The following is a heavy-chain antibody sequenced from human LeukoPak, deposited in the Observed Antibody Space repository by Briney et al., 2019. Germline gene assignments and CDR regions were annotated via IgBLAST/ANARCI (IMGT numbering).Heavy chain of an antibody. D-gene: IGHD3/OR15-3a*01. Sequence: PSETLSLTCTVSGGPISSSSYYWGWIRQPPGKGLEWIGSIYYSGSTYYNPSLKSRVTISVDTSKNQFSLKLSSVTAADTAVYYCARLRDFWTDYWGQGTLVTVSS. J-gene: IGHJ4*02. CDR1: GGPISSSSYY. V-gene: IGHV4-39*01. CDR3: ARLRDFWTDY. CDR2: IYYSGST.